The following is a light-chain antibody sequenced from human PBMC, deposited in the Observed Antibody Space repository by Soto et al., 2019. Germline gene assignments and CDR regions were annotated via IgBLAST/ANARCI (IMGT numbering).Light chain of an antibody. V-gene: IGLV2-14*01. CDR1: SSDVGGYNY. CDR3: SSDTTSSTYV. Sequence: QSALTQPASVSGSPGQSITISCTGTSSDVGGYNYVSWYQQYPGKAPKLMIYDVSNRPSGVSNRFSGSKSGNTASLTISGLQAEDEADYYCSSDTTSSTYVFGTGTKLTVL. J-gene: IGLJ1*01. CDR2: DVS.